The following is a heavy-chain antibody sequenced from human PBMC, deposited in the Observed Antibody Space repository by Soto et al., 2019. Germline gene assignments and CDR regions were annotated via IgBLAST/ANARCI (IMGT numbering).Heavy chain of an antibody. J-gene: IGHJ3*02. D-gene: IGHD5-12*01. CDR3: ARDPGYSGYDSRAFDI. CDR2: INPNSGGT. Sequence: ASVKVSCKASRYTFTGYYMHWVRQAPGQGLEWMGWINPNSGGTNYAQKFQGWVTMTRDTSISTAYMELSRLRSDDTAVYYCARDPGYSGYDSRAFDIWGQGTMVTVSS. V-gene: IGHV1-2*04. CDR1: RYTFTGYY.